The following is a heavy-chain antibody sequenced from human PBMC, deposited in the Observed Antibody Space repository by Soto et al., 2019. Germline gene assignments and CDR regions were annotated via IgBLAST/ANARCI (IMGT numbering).Heavy chain of an antibody. CDR3: ILPQDFYSGRAV. CDR1: GFSFSPAW. Sequence: EVQLVESGGGLVTPGGSLTLSCAASGFSFSPAWMNWVRQAPGKGLEWVGLIKSKGGGGTADYAAPVKGRFIISRDDLKNPIYLQMDRLKPVDTALFFCILPQDFYSGRAVWGQGNKVTVSS. V-gene: IGHV3-15*07. J-gene: IGHJ6*01. CDR2: IKSKGGGGTA.